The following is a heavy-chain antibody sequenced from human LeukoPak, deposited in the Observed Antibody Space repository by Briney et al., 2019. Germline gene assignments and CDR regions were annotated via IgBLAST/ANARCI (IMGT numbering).Heavy chain of an antibody. CDR3: ASSNPAGSSWRPFDN. Sequence: PGGSLRLSCAASGFTFSSYSMNWVRQAPGKGLEWVAFIRYDGSNKFYADSVKGRFTISRDNSKNTLYLQMNNLRGDDTAIYYCASSNPAGSSWRPFDNWGQGTLVTVSS. CDR1: GFTFSSYS. J-gene: IGHJ4*02. D-gene: IGHD6-13*01. V-gene: IGHV3-30*02. CDR2: IRYDGSNK.